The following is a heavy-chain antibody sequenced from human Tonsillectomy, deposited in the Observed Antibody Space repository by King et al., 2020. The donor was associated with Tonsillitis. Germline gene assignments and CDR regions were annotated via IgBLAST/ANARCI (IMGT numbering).Heavy chain of an antibody. D-gene: IGHD3-10*01. J-gene: IGHJ4*02. CDR3: AKRKLWFGELLQSEYYFDY. Sequence: VQLVESGGGLVQPGGSLRLSCAASGFTFSSYAMSWVRQAPGKGLEWGSAISGSGGSTYYADSVKGRFTISRDNSNNTLYLQMNSLRAEDTAVYYCAKRKLWFGELLQSEYYFDYWGQGTLVTVSS. CDR1: GFTFSSYA. V-gene: IGHV3-23*04. CDR2: ISGSGGST.